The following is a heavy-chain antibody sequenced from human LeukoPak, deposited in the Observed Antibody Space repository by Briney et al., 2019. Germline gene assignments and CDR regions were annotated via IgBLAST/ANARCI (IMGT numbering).Heavy chain of an antibody. CDR3: ARVGTVTLYYYYMDV. J-gene: IGHJ6*03. Sequence: SETLSLTCTVSGGSISSYYWGWIRQPPGKGLEWIGYIYYSGSTNYNPSLKSRVTISVDTSKNQFSLKLSSVTAADTAVYYCARVGTVTLYYYYMDVWGKGTTVTVSS. V-gene: IGHV4-59*01. D-gene: IGHD4-17*01. CDR1: GGSISSYY. CDR2: IYYSGST.